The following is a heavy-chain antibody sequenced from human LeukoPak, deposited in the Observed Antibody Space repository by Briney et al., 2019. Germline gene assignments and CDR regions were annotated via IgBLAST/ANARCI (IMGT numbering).Heavy chain of an antibody. J-gene: IGHJ6*03. D-gene: IGHD4-11*01. Sequence: NPGGSLRLSCAASGFTFSSYSMNWVRQAPGKGLEWVSSISSSSSYIYYADSVKGRFTISRDNAKNSLYLQMNSLRAEDTAVYYCARDPPFYSNYVGFYYYYMDVWGKGTTVTVSS. CDR3: ARDPPFYSNYVGFYYYYMDV. CDR1: GFTFSSYS. CDR2: ISSSSSYI. V-gene: IGHV3-21*01.